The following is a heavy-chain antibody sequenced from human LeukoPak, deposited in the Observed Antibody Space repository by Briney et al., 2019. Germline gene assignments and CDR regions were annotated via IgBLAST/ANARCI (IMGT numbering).Heavy chain of an antibody. Sequence: GASVKVSCKASGYTFTSYGISWVRQAPGQGLEWMGWISAYNGNTNYAQKLQGRVTMTTDTSTSTAYMELRSLRSDDTAVYYCARDRSPGVRGVIISPDFDYWGQGTLVTVSS. D-gene: IGHD3-10*01. CDR3: ARDRSPGVRGVIISPDFDY. CDR2: ISAYNGNT. V-gene: IGHV1-18*01. CDR1: GYTFTSYG. J-gene: IGHJ4*02.